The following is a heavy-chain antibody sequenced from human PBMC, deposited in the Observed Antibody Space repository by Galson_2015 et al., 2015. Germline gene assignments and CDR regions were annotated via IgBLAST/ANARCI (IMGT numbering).Heavy chain of an antibody. J-gene: IGHJ4*02. CDR3: ARQYSSGWSQIDY. CDR1: GYTFTSYA. CDR2: INAGNGNT. V-gene: IGHV1-3*01. D-gene: IGHD6-19*01. Sequence: SVKVSCKASGYTFTSYAMHWVRQAPGQRLEWMGWINAGNGNTKYSQKFQGRVTITRDTSASTAYMELSSLRSEDTAVYYCARQYSSGWSQIDYWGQGTLVTVSS.